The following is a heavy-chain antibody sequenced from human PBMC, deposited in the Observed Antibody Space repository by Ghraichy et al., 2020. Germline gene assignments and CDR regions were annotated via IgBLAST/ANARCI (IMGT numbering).Heavy chain of an antibody. Sequence: GGSLRLSCAASGFTFSSYAMSWVRQAPGKGLEWVSAISGSGGSTYYADSVKGRFTISRDNSKNTLYLQMNSLRAEDTAVYYCAKFPWNIVGAKGYNWFDPWGQGTLVTVSS. CDR1: GFTFSSYA. D-gene: IGHD1-26*01. CDR3: AKFPWNIVGAKGYNWFDP. V-gene: IGHV3-23*01. CDR2: ISGSGGST. J-gene: IGHJ5*02.